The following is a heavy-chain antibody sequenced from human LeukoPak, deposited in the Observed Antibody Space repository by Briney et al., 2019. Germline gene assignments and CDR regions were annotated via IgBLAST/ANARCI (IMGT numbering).Heavy chain of an antibody. D-gene: IGHD3-22*01. Sequence: GGSLRLSCAASGFTFSSYSMNWVRQAPGKGLEWVSYISSSSSTIYYADSVKGRFTISRDNAKNSLYLQMNSLRAEDTAVYYCARDVGTYYYDSSGYPLDYWGQGTLVTVSS. J-gene: IGHJ4*02. CDR2: ISSSSSTI. V-gene: IGHV3-48*04. CDR3: ARDVGTYYYDSSGYPLDY. CDR1: GFTFSSYS.